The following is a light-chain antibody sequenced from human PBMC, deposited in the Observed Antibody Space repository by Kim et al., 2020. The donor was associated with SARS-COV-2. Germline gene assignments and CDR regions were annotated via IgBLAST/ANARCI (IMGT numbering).Light chain of an antibody. V-gene: IGLV2-14*03. CDR2: DVS. CDR3: SSYTSSSTLV. CDR1: RSDVGGYND. Sequence: TTSVAGTRSDVGGYNDVFWYQQQPGKTPKLMIYDVSNRPSGVSNCFSGSQSGNTASLTISELQAEEEADYYCSSYTSSSTLVFGGGTQLTVL. J-gene: IGLJ2*01.